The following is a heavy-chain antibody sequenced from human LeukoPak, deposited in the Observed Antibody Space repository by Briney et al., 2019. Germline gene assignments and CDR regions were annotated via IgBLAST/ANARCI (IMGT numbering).Heavy chain of an antibody. J-gene: IGHJ3*02. D-gene: IGHD1/OR15-1a*01. CDR1: GGSFSGYY. CDR3: ARTPARYNWNNGFDI. CDR2: IYDSGST. Sequence: PSETLSLTCAVHGGSFSGYYWTWIRQTPGKGLEWIGSIYDSGSTYYNPSLKSRVTISVDTSKNQFSLKLSSLTAADTAVYYCARTPARYNWNNGFDIWGQGTMVTVSS. V-gene: IGHV4-34*01.